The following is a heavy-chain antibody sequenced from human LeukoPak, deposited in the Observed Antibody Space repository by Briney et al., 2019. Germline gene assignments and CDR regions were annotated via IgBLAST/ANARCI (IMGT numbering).Heavy chain of an antibody. Sequence: PGGSLRLSCAASGFTFSRYSVNWVRQAPGKGLEWVSCISDSSRHIYYADSVKGRFTISRDNAKSSASLQMNSLRVDDTAVYYCARDYYDTTPYYFDYWGQGTLVTVSS. CDR1: GFTFSRYS. D-gene: IGHD3-22*01. J-gene: IGHJ4*02. V-gene: IGHV3-21*04. CDR2: ISDSSRHI. CDR3: ARDYYDTTPYYFDY.